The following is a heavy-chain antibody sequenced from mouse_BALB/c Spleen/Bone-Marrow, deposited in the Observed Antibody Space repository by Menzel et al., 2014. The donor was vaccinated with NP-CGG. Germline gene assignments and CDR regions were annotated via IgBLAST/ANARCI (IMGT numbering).Heavy chain of an antibody. CDR2: IDPANGNT. J-gene: IGHJ3*01. V-gene: IGHV14-3*02. CDR1: GFNIKDTY. Sequence: EVQLQQSGAELVKPGASVKLSCTASGFNIKDTYMHWVKQRPEQGLEWIGRIDPANGNTKYDPKFQDKATVTADTSSNTACLQLSSLTSEDTAVYYCASYYYGSSLFAYWGQGTLVTVSA. D-gene: IGHD1-1*01. CDR3: ASYYYGSSLFAY.